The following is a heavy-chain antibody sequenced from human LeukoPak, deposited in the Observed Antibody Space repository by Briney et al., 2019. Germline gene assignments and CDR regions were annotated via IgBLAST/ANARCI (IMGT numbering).Heavy chain of an antibody. CDR3: ARGYSYGYYYMDV. CDR1: GGSFSGYY. CDR2: IYYSGST. Sequence: SETLSLTCAVYGGSFSGYYWSWIRQPPGKGLEWIGSIYYSGSTYYNPSLKSRVTISVDTSKNQFSLKLSSVTAADTAVYYCARGYSYGYYYMDVWGKGTTVTVSS. D-gene: IGHD5-18*01. V-gene: IGHV4-34*01. J-gene: IGHJ6*03.